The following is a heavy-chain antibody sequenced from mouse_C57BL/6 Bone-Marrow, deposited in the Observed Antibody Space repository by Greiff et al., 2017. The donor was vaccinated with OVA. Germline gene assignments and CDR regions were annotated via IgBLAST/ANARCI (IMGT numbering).Heavy chain of an antibody. Sequence: VQLQQPGAELVMPGASVKLSCKASGYTFTSYWMHWVKQRPGQGLEWIGEIDPSDSYTNYNQKFKGKSTLTVDKSSSTAYMQLSSLTSEDSVVYYCARHYAMDYWGQGTSVTVSS. CDR3: ARHYAMDY. CDR2: IDPSDSYT. V-gene: IGHV1-69*01. CDR1: GYTFTSYW. J-gene: IGHJ4*01.